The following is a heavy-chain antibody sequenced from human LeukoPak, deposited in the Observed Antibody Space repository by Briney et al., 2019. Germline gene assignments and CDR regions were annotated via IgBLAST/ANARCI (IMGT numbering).Heavy chain of an antibody. CDR2: ISAYNGNT. CDR3: ARSNGGYYDSSGFDY. CDR1: GYTFTSYG. J-gene: IGHJ4*02. V-gene: IGHV1-18*01. Sequence: ASVKVSCKASGYTFTSYGISWVRQAPGQGLEWMGWISAYNGNTNYAQKFQGRVTMTRNTSISTAYMELSSLRSEDTAVYYCARSNGGYYDSSGFDYWGQGTLVTVSS. D-gene: IGHD3-22*01.